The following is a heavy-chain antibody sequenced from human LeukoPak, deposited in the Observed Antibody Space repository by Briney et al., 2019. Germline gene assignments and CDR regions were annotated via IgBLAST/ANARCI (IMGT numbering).Heavy chain of an antibody. CDR3: ARGAPLLHYGMDV. CDR1: GDSVSSNSAA. Sequence: SQTLSLTCAISGDSVSSNSAAWYWIRQSPSRGLGWLGRTYYRSKWYNDYAVSVKSRITINPDTSKNQFSLQLNSVTPEDTAVYYCARGAPLLHYGMDVWGQGTTVTVSS. CDR2: TYYRSKWYN. V-gene: IGHV6-1*01. J-gene: IGHJ6*02.